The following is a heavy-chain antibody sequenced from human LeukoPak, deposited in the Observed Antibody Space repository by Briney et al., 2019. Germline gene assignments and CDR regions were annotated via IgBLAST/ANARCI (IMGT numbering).Heavy chain of an antibody. CDR1: GFTFSSYA. V-gene: IGHV3-23*01. CDR3: AKDTPDDIAVAAPYFDY. Sequence: GGSLRLSCAASGFTFSSYAMSWVRQAPGEGLEWVSAISGSGGGTYYADSVKGRFTISRDNSKNTLYLQMNSLRAEDTAVYYCAKDTPDDIAVAAPYFDYWGQGTLVTVSS. D-gene: IGHD6-19*01. J-gene: IGHJ4*02. CDR2: ISGSGGGT.